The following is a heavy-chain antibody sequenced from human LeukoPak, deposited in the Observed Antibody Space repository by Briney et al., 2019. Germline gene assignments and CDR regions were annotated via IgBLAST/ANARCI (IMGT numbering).Heavy chain of an antibody. D-gene: IGHD3-22*01. CDR2: LYHSEST. J-gene: IGHJ4*02. CDR1: GYSISSGYD. Sequence: PSETLSLTCIVSGYSISSGYDWAWIRQPPGKGLEWIGSLYHSESTYSNPSLKSRVTISADTSKNQFSLKLSSVTAADTAVYYCARGVADSSGYYGEDFWGQGTLVTVSS. V-gene: IGHV4-38-2*02. CDR3: ARGVADSSGYYGEDF.